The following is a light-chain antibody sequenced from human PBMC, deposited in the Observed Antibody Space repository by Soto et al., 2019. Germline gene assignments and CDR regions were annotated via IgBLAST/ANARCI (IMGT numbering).Light chain of an antibody. CDR2: GAS. CDR3: QQYNTWPTLT. Sequence: ELVMTQSPATLSVSPGERLTLSCMASQSVSSNLAWYQQKPGQAPRLXXYGASTRATGIPARFSGIVAGTEFFLTIIGLQSDDFVIYDCQQYNTWPTLTFAGGTK. CDR1: QSVSSN. V-gene: IGKV3-15*01. J-gene: IGKJ4*01.